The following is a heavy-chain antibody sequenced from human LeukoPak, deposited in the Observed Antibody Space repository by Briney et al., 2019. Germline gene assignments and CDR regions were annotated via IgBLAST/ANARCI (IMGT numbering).Heavy chain of an antibody. J-gene: IGHJ4*02. D-gene: IGHD5-24*01. CDR2: IYSSGST. Sequence: SETLSLTCTVSGCSIRNYYWSWIRQSAGKGLEWIGRIYSSGSTDYNPSFKSRVTMSIDVSRKEFSLRLISVTAADTAVYYCAREDGWPRYYFDFWGQGTLVTVSS. CDR3: AREDGWPRYYFDF. CDR1: GCSIRNYY. V-gene: IGHV4-4*07.